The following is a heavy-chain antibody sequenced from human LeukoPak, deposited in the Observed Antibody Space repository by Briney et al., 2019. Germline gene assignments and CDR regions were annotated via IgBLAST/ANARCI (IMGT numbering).Heavy chain of an antibody. Sequence: GGSLRLSCAASGFTFSSYSMNWVRQAPGKGLEWVSSISSSSSYIYYADSVKGRFTISRDNAKNSLYLQMNSLRAEDTAVYYCARDITMVRGVIWGAFDIWAKGQWSPSLQ. CDR1: GFTFSSYS. D-gene: IGHD3-10*01. CDR2: ISSSSSYI. CDR3: ARDITMVRGVIWGAFDI. J-gene: IGHJ3*02. V-gene: IGHV3-21*01.